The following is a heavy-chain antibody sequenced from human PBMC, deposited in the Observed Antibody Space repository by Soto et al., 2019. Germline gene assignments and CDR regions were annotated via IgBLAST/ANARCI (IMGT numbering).Heavy chain of an antibody. V-gene: IGHV5-10-1*01. J-gene: IGHJ5*02. CDR1: GYSFTSYR. Sequence: PGESLKISCKGSGYSFTSYRISWVRQMPGKGLEWMGRIDPSDSYTNYSPSFQGHVTISADKSISTAYLQWSSLKASDTAMYYCALVPDYYDSSGLRDTWGQGTLVTVSS. CDR2: IDPSDSYT. CDR3: ALVPDYYDSSGLRDT. D-gene: IGHD3-22*01.